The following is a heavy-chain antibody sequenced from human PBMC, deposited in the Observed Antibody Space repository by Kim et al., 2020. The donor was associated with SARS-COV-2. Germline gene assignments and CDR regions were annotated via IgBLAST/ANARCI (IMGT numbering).Heavy chain of an antibody. Sequence: ASVNVSCKVSGYTLTELSMHWVRQAPGKGLEWMGGFDPEDGETIYAQKFQGRVTMTEDTSTDTAYMELSSLRSEDTAVYYCATSCSITSCHWFDPWGQGTLVPVSS. CDR2: FDPEDGET. CDR3: ATSCSITSCHWFDP. J-gene: IGHJ5*02. V-gene: IGHV1-24*01. CDR1: GYTLTELS. D-gene: IGHD2-2*01.